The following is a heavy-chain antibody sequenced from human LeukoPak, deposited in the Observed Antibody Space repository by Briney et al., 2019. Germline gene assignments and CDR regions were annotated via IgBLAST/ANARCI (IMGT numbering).Heavy chain of an antibody. D-gene: IGHD6-19*01. J-gene: IGHJ1*01. CDR2: ISGSGGST. V-gene: IGHV3-23*01. Sequence: PGGSLRLSCAASGFSFSSYGIHWVRQAPGKGLEWVSAISGSGGSTYYADSVKGRFTISRDNSKNTLYLQMNSLRAEDTAVYYCAKVLYSSGWYLGYFQHWGQGTLVTVSS. CDR1: GFSFSSYG. CDR3: AKVLYSSGWYLGYFQH.